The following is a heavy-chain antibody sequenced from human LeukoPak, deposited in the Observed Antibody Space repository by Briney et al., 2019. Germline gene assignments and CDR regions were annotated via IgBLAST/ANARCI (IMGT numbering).Heavy chain of an antibody. CDR1: GFTVSSNY. Sequence: PGGSLRLSCAASGFTVSSNYMSWVRQAPGKGLEWVSVIYSGGSTYYADSVKGRFTISRDNSKNTLYLQMNSLRAEDTAVYYCARDQKVTRNYYYYYGMDVWGQGTTVTVSS. CDR3: ARDQKVTRNYYYYYGMDV. V-gene: IGHV3-53*01. CDR2: IYSGGST. J-gene: IGHJ6*02. D-gene: IGHD4-17*01.